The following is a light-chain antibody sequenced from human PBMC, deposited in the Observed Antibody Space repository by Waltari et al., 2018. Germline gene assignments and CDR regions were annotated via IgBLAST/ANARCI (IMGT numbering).Light chain of an antibody. CDR2: QIF. CDR3: MQTTEFPWT. Sequence: DIVLIQTPLSSPVTLGQPASLSCRSTQSLVNRDGHTYLSWLQQRPGQPPRLLFYQIFNRFSGVPDRFSGSGAGTDFTLKISRVEAEDVGIYYCMQTTEFPWTFGQGTRVEIK. V-gene: IGKV2-24*01. J-gene: IGKJ1*01. CDR1: QSLVNRDGHTY.